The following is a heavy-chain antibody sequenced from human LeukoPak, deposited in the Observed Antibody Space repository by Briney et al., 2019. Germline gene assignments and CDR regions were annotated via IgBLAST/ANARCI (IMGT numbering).Heavy chain of an antibody. J-gene: IGHJ4*02. Sequence: GGSLRLSCAASGFTFRNAWMNWARQAPVKGLEWVGRIKTNYESGATDYATPVKGRFTISRDDSKSTLYLQMNNLNTEDTAIYYCTTYKGYYDDIGYSALFESWGQGTLVTVSS. CDR1: GFTFRNAW. CDR2: IKTNYESGAT. D-gene: IGHD3-22*01. CDR3: TTYKGYYDDIGYSALFES. V-gene: IGHV3-15*01.